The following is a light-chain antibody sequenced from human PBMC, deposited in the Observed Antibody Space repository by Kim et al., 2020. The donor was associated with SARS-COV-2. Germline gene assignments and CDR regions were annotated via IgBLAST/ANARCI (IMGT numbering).Light chain of an antibody. CDR1: SYDVGGYNY. J-gene: IGLJ1*01. CDR3: SSYAGSDNYV. V-gene: IGLV2-8*01. CDR2: EVS. Sequence: QSALTQPPSASGSPGQSVTISCTGTSYDVGGYNYVSWYQQRPGKAPKLMIYEVSKRPSGVPDRFSGSKSDNTASLTVSGLQAEDEADYYCSSYAGSDNYVFGTGTKVTVL.